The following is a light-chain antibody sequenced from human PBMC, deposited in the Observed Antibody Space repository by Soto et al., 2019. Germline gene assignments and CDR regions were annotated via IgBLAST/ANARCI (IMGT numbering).Light chain of an antibody. CDR2: GNR. CDR3: QAYDYSLTASV. V-gene: IGLV1-40*01. J-gene: IGLJ3*02. Sequence: QSVLTQPPSVSGAPGQRVTISCTGNRSNLGAGYDVHWYQQLPGAAPKLVIFGNRNRPSGVPERFSGSKSGTSAALAITGLQTEDEAEYYCQAYDYSLTASVFGGGTKLTVL. CDR1: RSNLGAGYD.